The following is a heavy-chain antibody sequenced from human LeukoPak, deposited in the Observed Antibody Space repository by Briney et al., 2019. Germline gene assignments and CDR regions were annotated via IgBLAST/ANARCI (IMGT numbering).Heavy chain of an antibody. Sequence: SETLSLTCAVYGGSFSGYYWSWICQPPGKGLEWIGGINHSGSTNYNPSLKSRVTISVDTSKNQFSLKLSSVTAADTAVYYCAYPGRYCSSTSCYGMDVWGQGTTVTVSS. CDR2: INHSGST. CDR1: GGSFSGYY. D-gene: IGHD2-2*01. J-gene: IGHJ6*02. V-gene: IGHV4-34*01. CDR3: AYPGRYCSSTSCYGMDV.